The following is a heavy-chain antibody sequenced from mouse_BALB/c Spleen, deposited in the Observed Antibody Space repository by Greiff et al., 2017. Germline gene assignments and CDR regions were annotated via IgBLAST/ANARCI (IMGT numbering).Heavy chain of an antibody. CDR1: GFTFSSYA. Sequence: EVKLVESGGGLVKPGGSLKLSCAASGFTFSSYAMSWVRQTPEKRLEWVASISSGGSTYYPDSVKGRFTISRDNARNILYLQMSSLRSEDTAMYYCARGEKYGNHYYAMDYWGQGTSVTVSS. CDR3: ARGEKYGNHYYAMDY. CDR2: ISSGGST. V-gene: IGHV5-6-5*01. D-gene: IGHD2-10*02. J-gene: IGHJ4*01.